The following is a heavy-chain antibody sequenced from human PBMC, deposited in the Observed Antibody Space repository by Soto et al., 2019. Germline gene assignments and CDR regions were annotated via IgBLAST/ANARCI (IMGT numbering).Heavy chain of an antibody. CDR3: ARSIVVVTALDY. CDR2: INAGNGNT. V-gene: IGHV1-3*01. J-gene: IGHJ4*02. CDR1: GYTFTSYA. D-gene: IGHD2-21*02. Sequence: QVQLVQSGAEGKKPGASVKVSCKASGYTFTSYAMHWVRQAPGQRLEWMGWINAGNGNTKYSQKFQDRVTITRDTSASTAYMELSSLRSEDTAVYYCARSIVVVTALDYWGQGTLVTVSS.